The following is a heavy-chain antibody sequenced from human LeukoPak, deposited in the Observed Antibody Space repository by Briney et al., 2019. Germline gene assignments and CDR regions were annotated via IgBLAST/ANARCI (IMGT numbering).Heavy chain of an antibody. Sequence: SETLSLTCSVSGYSISSGYYWGWIRQPPGKGLVWLGRIYHSGSIHYNPSLRGRLTMSLDTSKNQFSLKLSSVTAADTAVYYCAREVAVAGRGWFDPWGQGTLVTVSS. V-gene: IGHV4-38-2*02. CDR3: AREVAVAGRGWFDP. J-gene: IGHJ5*02. D-gene: IGHD6-19*01. CDR2: IYHSGSI. CDR1: GYSISSGYY.